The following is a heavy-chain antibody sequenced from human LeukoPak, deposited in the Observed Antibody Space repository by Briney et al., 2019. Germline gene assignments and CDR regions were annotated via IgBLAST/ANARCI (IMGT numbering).Heavy chain of an antibody. CDR3: ARDGVQRYSGYDYLQWGHIYYYYYMDV. V-gene: IGHV1-2*02. Sequence: GASVKVSCKASGYTFTGYYMHWVRQAPGQGLEWMGWINPNSGGTNYAQKFQGRVTMTRDTSISTAYMELSRLRSDDTAVYYCARDGVQRYSGYDYLQWGHIYYYYYMDVWGKGTTVTISS. J-gene: IGHJ6*03. CDR1: GYTFTGYY. D-gene: IGHD5-12*01. CDR2: INPNSGGT.